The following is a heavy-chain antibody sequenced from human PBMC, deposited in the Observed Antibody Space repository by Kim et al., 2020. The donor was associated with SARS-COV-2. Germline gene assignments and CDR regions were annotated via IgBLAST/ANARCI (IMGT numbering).Heavy chain of an antibody. V-gene: IGHV1-2*02. D-gene: IGHD6-13*01. Sequence: ASVKVSCKASGYTFTGYYMHWVRQAPGQGLEWMGWINPNSGDTNYAQKFQGRVTMTRDTSISTAYMELSRLRSDDTAVYYCAREQAAAGTFGYYYGMDVWGQGTTVTVSS. CDR3: AREQAAAGTFGYYYGMDV. CDR1: GYTFTGYY. CDR2: INPNSGDT. J-gene: IGHJ6*02.